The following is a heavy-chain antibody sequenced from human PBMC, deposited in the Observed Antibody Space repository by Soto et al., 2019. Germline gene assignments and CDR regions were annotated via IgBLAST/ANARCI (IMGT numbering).Heavy chain of an antibody. CDR2: ISYDGSNK. V-gene: IGHV3-30-3*01. CDR1: GFTVSSYA. D-gene: IGHD3-9*01. CDR3: ARDLADILTGSKVDYYYYGMDV. J-gene: IGHJ6*02. Sequence: QVQLVESGGGVVQPGRSLRLSCAASGFTVSSYAMHWVRQAPGKGLEWVAVISYDGSNKYYADSVKGPFTISRDNSKNTLYLQMNSLRAEDTAVYYCARDLADILTGSKVDYYYYGMDVWGQGTTVTVSS.